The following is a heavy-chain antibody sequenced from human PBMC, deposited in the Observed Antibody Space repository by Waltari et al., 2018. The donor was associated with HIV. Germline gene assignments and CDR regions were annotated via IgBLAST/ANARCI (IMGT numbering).Heavy chain of an antibody. CDR2: IYTSGST. V-gene: IGHV4-4*07. Sequence: IRQPAGKGLEWIGRIYTSGSTNYNPSLKSRVTMSVDTSKNQFSLKLSSVTAADTAVYYCARESRLFSSRRYNWFDPWGQGTLVTVSS. D-gene: IGHD5-12*01. CDR3: ARESRLFSSRRYNWFDP. J-gene: IGHJ5*02.